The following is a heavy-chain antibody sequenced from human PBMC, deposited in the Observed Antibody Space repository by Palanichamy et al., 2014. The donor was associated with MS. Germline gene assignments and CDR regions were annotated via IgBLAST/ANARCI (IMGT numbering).Heavy chain of an antibody. J-gene: IGHJ4*02. V-gene: IGHV3-73*01. CDR3: TRIGPEPADIFDY. Sequence: EVQLVESGGGLVQAGGSLKLSCAASGFTFSASAMHWVRQASGKAECLGRIGGKYNSFATEYDPSVKGRFTISRDESKNTAYLQMNSLKIEDTAVYYCTRIGPEPADIFDYWGQGTLVTVSS. D-gene: IGHD2-15*01. CDR1: GFTFSASA. CDR2: IGGKYNSFAT.